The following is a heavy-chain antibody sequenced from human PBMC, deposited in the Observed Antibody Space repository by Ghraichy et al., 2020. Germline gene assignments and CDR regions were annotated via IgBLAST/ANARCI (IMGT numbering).Heavy chain of an antibody. CDR1: GFSFRTYD. Sequence: GGSLRLSCAASGFSFRTYDMHWIRQAPGKGLEWVTFIWYDGGNKFYSDSVKGRFTISRDNSRNRLYLQMNSLRAEDTAVYYCARADEVDPDMAGGTYFDYWGQGALVTVSS. D-gene: IGHD5-18*01. J-gene: IGHJ4*02. CDR2: IWYDGGNK. CDR3: ARADEVDPDMAGGTYFDY. V-gene: IGHV3-33*01.